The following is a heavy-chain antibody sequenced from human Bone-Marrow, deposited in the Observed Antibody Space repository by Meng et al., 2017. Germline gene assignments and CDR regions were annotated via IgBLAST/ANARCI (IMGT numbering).Heavy chain of an antibody. CDR1: GYTFSTYG. CDR3: ARDSSPTFYYGSGSFSPFDS. Sequence: ASVKVSCKASGYTFSTYGISWVRQAPGRGLEWMGWISGYNGDTNAAQKLQGRVTMTTDTSTSTAYMELRSLRSDDTAVYYCARDSSPTFYYGSGSFSPFDSWGQGTLVTVSS. CDR2: ISGYNGDT. D-gene: IGHD3-10*01. J-gene: IGHJ4*02. V-gene: IGHV1-18*01.